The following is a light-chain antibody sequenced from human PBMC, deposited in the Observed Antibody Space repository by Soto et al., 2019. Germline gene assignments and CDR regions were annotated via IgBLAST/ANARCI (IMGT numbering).Light chain of an antibody. CDR1: QSILYSSNNKNY. Sequence: DIVMTQSPDSLAVSLGERATINCKSSQSILYSSNNKNYLAWYQQKPGQPPKLLIYWASTRESGVPDRFSGSGSGKDFTLPIGSLQAEEVAFYFFQQYQWPPFPFGLGPKWISN. CDR3: QQYQWPPFP. V-gene: IGKV4-1*01. CDR2: WAS. J-gene: IGKJ3*01.